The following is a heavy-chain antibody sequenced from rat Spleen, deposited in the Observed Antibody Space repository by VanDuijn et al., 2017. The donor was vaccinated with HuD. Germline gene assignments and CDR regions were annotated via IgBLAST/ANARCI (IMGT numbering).Heavy chain of an antibody. CDR3: ARELPGYNPFDY. Sequence: QVQLKESGPGLVQPSQTLSLACTVSGFSLTSYHVHWVRQPSGKGLEWMGVIWTGGNTEYNSPLKSRLSITRDTSKSLVFLKRNSLQTEDTATYYCARELPGYNPFDYWGQGVMVTVSS. CDR1: GFSLTSYH. D-gene: IGHD1-4*01. V-gene: IGHV2-43*01. J-gene: IGHJ2*01. CDR2: IWTGGNT.